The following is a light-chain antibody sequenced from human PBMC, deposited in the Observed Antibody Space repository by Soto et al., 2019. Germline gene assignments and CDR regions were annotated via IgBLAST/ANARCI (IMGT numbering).Light chain of an antibody. V-gene: IGKV3-11*01. CDR2: DAF. Sequence: EIVLTQSPATLSLSPGESATLSCRASQSVSAYLAWYQQKPGQAPRLLIYDAFNRATGIPARFSGSGSGTDFTLTISSLEPEDFAVYYCQQRRSSLTFGGGTKVEIK. J-gene: IGKJ4*01. CDR3: QQRRSSLT. CDR1: QSVSAY.